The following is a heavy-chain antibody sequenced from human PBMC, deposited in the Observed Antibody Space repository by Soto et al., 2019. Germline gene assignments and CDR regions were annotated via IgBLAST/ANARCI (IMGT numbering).Heavy chain of an antibody. D-gene: IGHD6-19*01. Sequence: EVQLVESGGGMVQPGGSLRVSCAASGFTLSSYSMHWVRQAPGKGLEWVSYISGSGGTIYYADSVKGRFTISRDNAKNSLSVQRNSLRDEDTAVYFCARETGLRSSGWSYYFAFWGQGTRVTVSS. CDR2: ISGSGGTI. V-gene: IGHV3-48*02. CDR3: ARETGLRSSGWSYYFAF. J-gene: IGHJ4*02. CDR1: GFTLSSYS.